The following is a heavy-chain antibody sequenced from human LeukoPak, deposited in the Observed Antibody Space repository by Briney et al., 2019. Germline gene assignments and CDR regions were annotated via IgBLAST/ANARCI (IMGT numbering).Heavy chain of an antibody. D-gene: IGHD2-21*02. Sequence: SVKVSCKASGGTFSSYAISWVRQAPGQGLEWLGRIIPIFGTANYAQKFQGRVTITTDESTSTAYMELSSLRSEDTAVYYCARAYCGGDCYSYFDYWGQGTLVTVSS. CDR3: ARAYCGGDCYSYFDY. CDR2: IIPIFGTA. CDR1: GGTFSSYA. J-gene: IGHJ4*02. V-gene: IGHV1-69*05.